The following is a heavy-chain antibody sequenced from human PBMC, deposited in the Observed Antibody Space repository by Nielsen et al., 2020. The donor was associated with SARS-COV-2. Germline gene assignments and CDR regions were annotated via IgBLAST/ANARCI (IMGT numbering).Heavy chain of an antibody. V-gene: IGHV3-9*01. J-gene: IGHJ3*02. D-gene: IGHD6-19*01. CDR3: AKAGYSSGRRAFDI. CDR2: ISWNSGSI. CDR1: RFTFDDYA. Sequence: GGSLRLSCAASRFTFDDYAMHWVRQAPGKGLEWVSGISWNSGSIGYADSVKGRFTISRDNAKNSLYLQMNSLRAEDTALYYCAKAGYSSGRRAFDIWGQGTMVTVS.